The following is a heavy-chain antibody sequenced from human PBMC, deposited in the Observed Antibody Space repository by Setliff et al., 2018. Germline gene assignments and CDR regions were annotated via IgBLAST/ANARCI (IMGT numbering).Heavy chain of an antibody. D-gene: IGHD4-17*01. CDR3: ARQIDYGDFLYFDY. Sequence: GASVKVSCKASGYTFTSYDINWVRQATGQGLEWMGWMNPNSGNTGYAQKFQGRVTMTRNTSISTAYMELSSLRSDDTAVYYCARQIDYGDFLYFDYWGQGTLVTVSS. V-gene: IGHV1-8*02. J-gene: IGHJ4*02. CDR2: MNPNSGNT. CDR1: GYTFTSYD.